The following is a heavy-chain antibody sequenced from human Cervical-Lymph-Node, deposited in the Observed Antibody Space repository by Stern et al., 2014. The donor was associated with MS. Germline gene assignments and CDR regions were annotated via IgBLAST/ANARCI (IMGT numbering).Heavy chain of an antibody. CDR1: GFTFSSYG. Sequence: VQLVESGGGVVQPGRSLRLSCAASGFTFSSYGMHWVRQAPGKGLEWAAVIWYDGSNKYYADSVKGRFTISRDNSKNTLYLQMNSLRAEDTAVYYCASLGIAAAGTLDYWGQGTLVTVSS. D-gene: IGHD6-13*01. CDR3: ASLGIAAAGTLDY. CDR2: IWYDGSNK. J-gene: IGHJ4*02. V-gene: IGHV3-33*01.